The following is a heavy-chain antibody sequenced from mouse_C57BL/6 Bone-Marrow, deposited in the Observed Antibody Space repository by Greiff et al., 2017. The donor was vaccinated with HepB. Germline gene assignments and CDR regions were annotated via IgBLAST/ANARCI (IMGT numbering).Heavy chain of an antibody. J-gene: IGHJ2*01. D-gene: IGHD2-4*01. V-gene: IGHV5-12*01. CDR2: ISNGGGST. CDR1: GFTFSDYY. Sequence: EVQRVQSGAGLVQPGGSLKLSCAASGFTFSDYYMYWVRQTPEKRLEWVAYISNGGGSTYYPDTVKGRFTISRDNAKNTLYLQMSRLKSEDTAMYYCARRYDYDSYYFDYWGQGTTLTVSS. CDR3: ARRYDYDSYYFDY.